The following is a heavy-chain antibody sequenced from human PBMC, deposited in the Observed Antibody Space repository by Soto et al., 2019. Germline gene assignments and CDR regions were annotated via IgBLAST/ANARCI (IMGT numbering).Heavy chain of an antibody. CDR1: GFTFDDYA. D-gene: IGHD2-21*01. Sequence: PGGSLRLSCAASGFTFDDYAMHWVRQAPGKGLEWVSGISWNSGSIGYADSVKGRFTISRDNAKNSLYLQMNSLRAEDTALYYCCFFDVFNYGMDVWGQGTTVTVSS. CDR3: CFFDVFNYGMDV. CDR2: ISWNSGSI. J-gene: IGHJ6*02. V-gene: IGHV3-9*01.